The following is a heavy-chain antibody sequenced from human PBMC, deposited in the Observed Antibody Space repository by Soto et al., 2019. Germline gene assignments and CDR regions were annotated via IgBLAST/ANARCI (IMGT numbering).Heavy chain of an antibody. CDR1: GDSVSTYSTA. Sequence: QVQLQQSGPGLVRPSQTLTVTCDISGDSVSTYSTAWNWIRQSPSRGLEWLGRTYYRSKWFSDYAVSVKGRITISPDTSKNQYSLQLKSVTPEDTAVYYCARSLAQIRLPSSTVDIWGQGTTVTVS. D-gene: IGHD3-16*01. J-gene: IGHJ3*02. CDR3: ARSLAQIRLPSSTVDI. CDR2: TYYRSKWFS. V-gene: IGHV6-1*01.